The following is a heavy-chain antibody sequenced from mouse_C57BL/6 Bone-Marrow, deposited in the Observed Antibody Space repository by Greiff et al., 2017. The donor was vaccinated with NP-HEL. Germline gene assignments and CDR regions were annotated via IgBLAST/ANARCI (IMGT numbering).Heavy chain of an antibody. D-gene: IGHD4-1*01. CDR1: GYSFTSYY. V-gene: IGHV1-66*01. Sequence: QVHVKQSGPELVKPGASVKISCKASGYSFTSYYIHWVKQRPGQGLEWIGWIYPGSGNTKYNEKFKGKATLTADTSSSTAYMQLSSLTSEDSAVYYCASPNWAWFAYWGQGTLVTVSA. CDR2: IYPGSGNT. J-gene: IGHJ3*01. CDR3: ASPNWAWFAY.